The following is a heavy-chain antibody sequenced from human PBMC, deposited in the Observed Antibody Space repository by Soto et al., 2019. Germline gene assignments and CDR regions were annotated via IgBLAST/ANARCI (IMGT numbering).Heavy chain of an antibody. CDR3: AKDQSDTMVRGGYGMDV. V-gene: IGHV3-23*01. CDR2: ISGSGGST. Sequence: GGSLRLSCAASGFTFSSYAMSWVRQAPGKGLEWVSAISGSGGSTYYADSVKGRFTISRDNSKNTLYLQMNSLRAEDTAVYYCAKDQSDTMVRGGYGMDVWGQGTTVTVSS. CDR1: GFTFSSYA. J-gene: IGHJ6*02. D-gene: IGHD3-10*01.